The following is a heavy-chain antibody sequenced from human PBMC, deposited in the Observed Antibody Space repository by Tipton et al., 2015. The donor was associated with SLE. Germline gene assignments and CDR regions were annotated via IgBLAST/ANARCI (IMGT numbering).Heavy chain of an antibody. CDR3: ARSQQLSYMDV. D-gene: IGHD6-13*01. CDR2: IYYSGST. Sequence: TLSLTCTVSGGSISSHYWSWIRQPPGKGLEWIGYIYYSGSTNYNPSLKSRVTISVDTSKNQFSLKLSSVTAADTAVHYCARSQQLSYMDVWGKGTTVTVSS. CDR1: GGSISSHY. J-gene: IGHJ6*03. V-gene: IGHV4-59*11.